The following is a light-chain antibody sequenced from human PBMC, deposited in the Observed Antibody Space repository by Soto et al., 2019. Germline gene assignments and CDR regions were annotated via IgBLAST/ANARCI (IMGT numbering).Light chain of an antibody. Sequence: DIQMTQSPSSLSASVGDRVTITCQASHDITSYLNWYQHKPGKAPKLLIYDASILEAGVPSRFSGSGSGTDFTLTITRLDPDDFAVYYCQQYGNSVTFGGGTKVEIK. CDR3: QQYGNSVT. CDR1: HDITSY. J-gene: IGKJ4*01. CDR2: DAS. V-gene: IGKV1-33*01.